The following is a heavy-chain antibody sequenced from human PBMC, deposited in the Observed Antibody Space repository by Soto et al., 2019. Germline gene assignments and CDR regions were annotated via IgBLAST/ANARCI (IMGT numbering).Heavy chain of an antibody. CDR1: GFTFSSYS. J-gene: IGHJ5*02. Sequence: PGGSLRLSCAASGFTFSSYSMNWVRQAPGKGLEWVSSISSSSSYIYYADSVKGRFTISRDNAKNSLYLQMNSLRAEDTAVYCCARVRFLEWLPVWFDPWGQGTLVTVSS. CDR2: ISSSSSYI. D-gene: IGHD3-3*01. V-gene: IGHV3-21*01. CDR3: ARVRFLEWLPVWFDP.